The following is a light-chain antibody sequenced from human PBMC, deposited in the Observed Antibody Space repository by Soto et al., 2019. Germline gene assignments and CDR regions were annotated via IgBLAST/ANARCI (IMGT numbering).Light chain of an antibody. J-gene: IGLJ2*01. CDR1: SSDVGAYNY. CDR2: EVS. V-gene: IGLV2-14*03. CDR3: SSYTGSTFVI. Sequence: QSVLTQPASVSGSPGQSVTISCTGTSSDVGAYNYVSWYQQHPGKAPKLMIFEVSNRPSGVSNRFSDSKSGNTASLTISGLQAEDQADYYCSSYTGSTFVIVGGGTKLTVL.